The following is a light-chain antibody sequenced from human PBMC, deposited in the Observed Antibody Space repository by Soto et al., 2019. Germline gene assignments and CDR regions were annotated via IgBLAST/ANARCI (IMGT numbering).Light chain of an antibody. CDR2: LAS. J-gene: IGKJ5*01. CDR3: KHSYNTPIT. Sequence: DIQMTQSPSSLSASVGDRFTITCRASRIIDTYVDWYQQKPGKAPDLLIYLASTLQVGVPSRFSGSGSGTDFTLTISGLQPEDFATYYCKHSYNTPITFGQGTRLEIK. CDR1: RIIDTY. V-gene: IGKV1-39*01.